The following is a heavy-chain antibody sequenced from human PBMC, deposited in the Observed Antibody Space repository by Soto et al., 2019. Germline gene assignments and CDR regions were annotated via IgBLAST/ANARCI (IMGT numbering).Heavy chain of an antibody. CDR2: INHSGST. J-gene: IGHJ4*02. D-gene: IGHD5-18*01. CDR3: ARVRSYGGGLDY. V-gene: IGHV4-34*01. CDR1: GGSFSCYY. Sequence: SETLSLTCAVYGGSFSCYYWSWIRQPPGKGLEWIGEINHSGSTNYNPSLKSRVTISVDTSKNQFSLKLSSVTAADTAVYYCARVRSYGGGLDYWGQGTLVTVSS.